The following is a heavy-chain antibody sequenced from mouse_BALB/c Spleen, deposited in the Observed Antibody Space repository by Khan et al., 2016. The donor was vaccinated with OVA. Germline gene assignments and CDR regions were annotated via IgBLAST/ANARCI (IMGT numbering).Heavy chain of an antibody. J-gene: IGHJ3*01. CDR2: INPSTGYT. CDR3: AGRLGRGCAY. Sequence: QVQLQQSGAELAKPGASVKMSCKASGYTFTSYWMHWVKQRPGQGLEWIGYINPSTGYTVYNQKFKDKATLTADKSYSTAYMQLSSLTSEDSAVYYCAGRLGRGCAYWGQGTLVTVSA. CDR1: GYTFTSYW. V-gene: IGHV1-7*01.